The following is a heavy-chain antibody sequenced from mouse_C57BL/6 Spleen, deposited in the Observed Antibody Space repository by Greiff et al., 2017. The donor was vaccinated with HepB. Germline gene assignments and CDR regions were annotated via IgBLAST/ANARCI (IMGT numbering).Heavy chain of an antibody. J-gene: IGHJ3*01. D-gene: IGHD2-4*01. V-gene: IGHV6-3*01. CDR1: GFTFSNYW. CDR2: IRLKSDNYAT. Sequence: EVKLMESGGGLVQPGGSMKLSCVASGFTFSNYWMNWVRQSPEKGLEWVAQIRLKSDNYATHDAEYVKGRFTISRDDSKSSVYLQMNNLRAEDTGIYYCTGIYYDYDEAWFAYWGQGTLVTVAA. CDR3: TGIYYDYDEAWFAY.